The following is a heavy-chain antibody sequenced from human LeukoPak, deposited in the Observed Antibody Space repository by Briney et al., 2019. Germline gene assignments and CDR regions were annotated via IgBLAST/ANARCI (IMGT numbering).Heavy chain of an antibody. CDR2: FDPEDGEI. Sequence: ASVKVSCKVSGFTLTELSMHWVRQAPGKGLEWMGGFDPEDGEIIYAQNFQDRVTMTEDTSADTAYMGLSSLRSDDTAVYYCATMLRGIVVPRFDDWGQGTLLTVSS. J-gene: IGHJ4*02. D-gene: IGHD3-10*01. CDR1: GFTLTELS. V-gene: IGHV1-24*01. CDR3: ATMLRGIVVPRFDD.